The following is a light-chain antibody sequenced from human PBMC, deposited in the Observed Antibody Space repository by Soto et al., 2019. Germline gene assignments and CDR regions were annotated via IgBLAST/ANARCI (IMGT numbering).Light chain of an antibody. J-gene: IGKJ4*01. CDR1: QGISSY. CDR2: GAS. V-gene: IGKV1-9*01. Sequence: DIQLTQSPSFLSASVGDRVTLTCRASQGISSYLAWYQQKPGKAPHLLIYGASTLQSGVPSRFSGSGSGTEFTLTISSLQPEDFATYYCQQLNSDPLTFGGGTKVEIK. CDR3: QQLNSDPLT.